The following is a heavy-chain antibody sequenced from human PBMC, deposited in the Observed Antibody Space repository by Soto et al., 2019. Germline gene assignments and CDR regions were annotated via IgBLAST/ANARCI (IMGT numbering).Heavy chain of an antibody. D-gene: IGHD6-13*01. Sequence: GESLKISCKGSGYSFTSYWIGWVRQMPGKGLEWMGIIYPGDSDTRYSPSFQGQVTISADKSISTAYLQWSSLKASDTAMYYCARDSSSWVQDLYYYYGMDVWGQGTTVTVSS. CDR1: GYSFTSYW. J-gene: IGHJ6*02. CDR2: IYPGDSDT. CDR3: ARDSSSWVQDLYYYYGMDV. V-gene: IGHV5-51*01.